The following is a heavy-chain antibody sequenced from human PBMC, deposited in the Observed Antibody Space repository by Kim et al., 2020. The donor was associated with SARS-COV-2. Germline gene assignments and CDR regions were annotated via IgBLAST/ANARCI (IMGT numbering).Heavy chain of an antibody. J-gene: IGHJ4*02. Sequence: GGSLRLSCAASGFTFSSDAMSWVRQAPGKGLEWVSASSGSGGSTYYADSVKGRFTISRDTSKNTLYLQMNSLRAEDTAVYYCAKDANRGIAVAGPVFDYWGQGTLVTVSS. CDR1: GFTFSSDA. D-gene: IGHD6-19*01. V-gene: IGHV3-23*01. CDR2: SSGSGGST. CDR3: AKDANRGIAVAGPVFDY.